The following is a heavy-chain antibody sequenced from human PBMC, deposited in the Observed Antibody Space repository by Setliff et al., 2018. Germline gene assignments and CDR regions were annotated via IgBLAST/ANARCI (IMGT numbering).Heavy chain of an antibody. CDR3: ARATSGWYSAYYYYMDV. J-gene: IGHJ6*03. CDR1: GGSVNSGYDN. D-gene: IGHD6-19*01. CDR2: INRRGST. Sequence: SETLSLTCTVSGGSVNSGYDNWNWLRQPAGKGLEWIGHINRRGSTNFTPSLKSRVTISLDTSKNQFSLNLTSVTAADTAVYYCARATSGWYSAYYYYMDVWGKGTTGTVPS. V-gene: IGHV4-61*09.